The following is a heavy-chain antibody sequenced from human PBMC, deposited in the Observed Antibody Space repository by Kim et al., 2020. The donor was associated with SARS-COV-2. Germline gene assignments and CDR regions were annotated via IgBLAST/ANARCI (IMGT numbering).Heavy chain of an antibody. Sequence: SVKVSCKASGGTFSSYAISWVRQAPGQGLEWMGGIIPIFGTANYAQKFQGRVTITADESTSTAYMELSSLRSEDTAVYYCARESKTLAAGDAFDYWGQGTLVTVSS. CDR1: GGTFSSYA. V-gene: IGHV1-69*13. D-gene: IGHD6-13*01. CDR3: ARESKTLAAGDAFDY. CDR2: IIPIFGTA. J-gene: IGHJ4*02.